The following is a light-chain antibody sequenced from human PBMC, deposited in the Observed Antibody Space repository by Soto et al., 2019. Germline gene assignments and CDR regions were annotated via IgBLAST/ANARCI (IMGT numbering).Light chain of an antibody. CDR3: LQDYNYPLT. J-gene: IGKJ4*01. Sequence: AIQMTQSPSSLSASVGDGVSITYRASQGIRNDLGWYQQKPGKAPKLLIYAASSLQSGVPSRFSGSGSGTDFTLTISSLQPEDFATYYCLQDYNYPLTFGGGTKVVIK. CDR2: AAS. CDR1: QGIRND. V-gene: IGKV1-6*01.